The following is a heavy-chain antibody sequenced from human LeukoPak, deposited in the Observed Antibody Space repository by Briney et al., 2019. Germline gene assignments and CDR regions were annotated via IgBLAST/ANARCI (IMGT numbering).Heavy chain of an antibody. CDR3: ARDKSIAARPEWYFDL. J-gene: IGHJ2*01. D-gene: IGHD6-6*01. Sequence: GGSLRLSCAAYGFTFDDYTMHWVRQAPGKGLEWVSLISWVGGDTYYADSVKGRFTISRDNAKNSLYLQMNSLRAEDTAVYYCARDKSIAARPEWYFDLWGRGTLVTVSS. V-gene: IGHV3-43*01. CDR1: GFTFDDYT. CDR2: ISWVGGDT.